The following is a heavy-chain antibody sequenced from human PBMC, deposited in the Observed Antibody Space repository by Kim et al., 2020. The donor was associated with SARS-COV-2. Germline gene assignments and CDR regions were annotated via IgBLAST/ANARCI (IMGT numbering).Heavy chain of an antibody. V-gene: IGHV3-33*01. CDR2: IWYDGSNK. Sequence: GGSLRLSCAASGFTFSSYGMHWVRQAPGKGLEWVAVIWYDGSNKYYADSVKGRFTISRDNSKNTLYLQMNSLRAEDTAVYYCARDSYDYGDQDYYYYYGMDVWGQGTTVTVSS. J-gene: IGHJ6*02. CDR1: GFTFSSYG. D-gene: IGHD4-17*01. CDR3: ARDSYDYGDQDYYYYYGMDV.